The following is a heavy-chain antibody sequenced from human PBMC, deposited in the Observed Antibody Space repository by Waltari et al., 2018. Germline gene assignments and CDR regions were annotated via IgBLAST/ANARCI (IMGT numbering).Heavy chain of an antibody. CDR1: GDSLVSNY. D-gene: IGHD3-16*01. J-gene: IGHJ5*02. V-gene: IGHV4-4*07. Sequence: QVQLHESGPGLVQPSETLSLACPVSGDSLVSNYWSWIRQSAGKGMEWIGRIYVGGTTNYNPALSGRVSMSVDMSKNQIFLKIMSVTAADTGVYYCARETRHGDWFDPWGQGTLVTVSS. CDR3: ARETRHGDWFDP. CDR2: IYVGGTT.